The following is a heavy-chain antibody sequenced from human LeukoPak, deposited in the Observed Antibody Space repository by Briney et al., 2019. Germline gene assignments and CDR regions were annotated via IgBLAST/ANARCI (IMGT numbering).Heavy chain of an antibody. CDR1: GYTFTGYY. J-gene: IGHJ4*02. CDR2: INPNSGGT. Sequence: ASVKVSCKASGYTFTGYYMHWVRQAPGQELEWMGWINPNSGGTNYAQKFQGRVTMTRDTSTSTVYMELSSLRSEDTAVYYCARERLAALPYWGQGTLVTVSS. V-gene: IGHV1-2*02. D-gene: IGHD6-13*01. CDR3: ARERLAALPY.